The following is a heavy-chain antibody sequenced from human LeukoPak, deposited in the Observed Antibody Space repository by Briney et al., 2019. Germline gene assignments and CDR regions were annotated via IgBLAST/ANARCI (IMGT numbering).Heavy chain of an antibody. CDR2: ISSSGSTI. D-gene: IGHD1-26*01. J-gene: IGHJ3*02. CDR1: GFTFSDYY. V-gene: IGHV3-11*01. Sequence: TGGSLRLSCAASGFTFSDYYMSWLRQAPGKGLEWVSYISSSGSTIYYADSVKGRFTISRDNAKNSLYLQMNSLRAEDTAVYYCASSSGSYYGINDAFDIWGQGTMVTVSS. CDR3: ASSSGSYYGINDAFDI.